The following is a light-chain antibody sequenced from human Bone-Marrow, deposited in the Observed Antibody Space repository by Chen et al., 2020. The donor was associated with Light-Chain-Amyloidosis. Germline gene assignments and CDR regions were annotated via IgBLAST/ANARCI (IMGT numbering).Light chain of an antibody. J-gene: IGLJ2*01. V-gene: IGLV3-25*03. CDR1: DLPTKY. CDR2: RDT. Sequence: SYELTQPPSVAVSPGQTARTTCPGDDLPTKYAYWYQQKPGQAPVLVIHRDTERPSGISERFSGSSSGTTATLTISGVQAEDEDDYHCQSADSSGTYEVIFGGGTKLTVL. CDR3: QSADSSGTYEVI.